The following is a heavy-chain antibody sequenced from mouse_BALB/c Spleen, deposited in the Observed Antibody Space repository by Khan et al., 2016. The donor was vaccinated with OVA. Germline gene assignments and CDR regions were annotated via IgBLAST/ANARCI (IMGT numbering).Heavy chain of an antibody. CDR1: GYSITSDYA. Sequence: EVQLQESGPGLVKPSQSLSLTCTVTGYSITSDYAWNWIRQFPGNKLEWMGYISYSGSTSYNPSLKSRISITRDTSKNQFFLQLNSVTTEDTATYYCARSPPVGDFWFAYWGQGTLVTVS. V-gene: IGHV3-2*02. D-gene: IGHD3-3*01. J-gene: IGHJ3*01. CDR2: ISYSGST. CDR3: ARSPPVGDFWFAY.